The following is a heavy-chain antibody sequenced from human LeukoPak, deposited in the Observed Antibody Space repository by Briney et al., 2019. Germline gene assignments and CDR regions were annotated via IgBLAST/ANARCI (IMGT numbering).Heavy chain of an antibody. CDR2: IYYSGST. CDR1: GGSISSGGYS. D-gene: IGHD5-18*01. CDR3: ARSSYGSIDI. J-gene: IGHJ3*02. V-gene: IGHV4-31*03. Sequence: SETLSLTCTVSGGSISSGGYSWSWIRQHSGKGLEWIGYIYYSGSTYYNPSLKSRVTISVDTSKNQFSLKLSSVTAADTAVYYCARSSYGSIDIWGQGTMVTVSS.